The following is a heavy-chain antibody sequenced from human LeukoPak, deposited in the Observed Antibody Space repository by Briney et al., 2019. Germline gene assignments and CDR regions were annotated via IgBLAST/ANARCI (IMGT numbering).Heavy chain of an antibody. CDR3: ARVVPAAYYYYYYYMDV. Sequence: SETLSLTCTVSGGSISSSSYYWGWIRQPPGKGLEWIGSIYYSGSTYYNPSLKSRVTISVDTSKNQFSLKLSSVTAADTAVYYCARVVPAAYYYYYYYMDVWGKGTTVTVSS. V-gene: IGHV4-39*07. J-gene: IGHJ6*03. CDR2: IYYSGST. CDR1: GGSISSSSYY. D-gene: IGHD2-2*01.